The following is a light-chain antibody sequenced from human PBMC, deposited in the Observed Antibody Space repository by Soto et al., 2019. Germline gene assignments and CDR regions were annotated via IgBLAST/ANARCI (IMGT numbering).Light chain of an antibody. Sequence: IRMSQSASALSAYVGDRVTITCRASQGIRNDLGWYQQKPGKAPKRLIYAASSLQSGVPSRFSGSGSGTEITLTISSRQPEDVATYYCLQHNTDPPTFGQGTKVDI. V-gene: IGKV1-17*01. J-gene: IGKJ1*01. CDR3: LQHNTDPPT. CDR1: QGIRND. CDR2: AAS.